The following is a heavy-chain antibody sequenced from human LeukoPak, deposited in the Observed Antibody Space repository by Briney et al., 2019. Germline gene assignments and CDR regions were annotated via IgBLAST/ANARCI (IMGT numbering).Heavy chain of an antibody. CDR1: GFTFNTYL. J-gene: IGHJ5*02. D-gene: IGHD1-26*01. V-gene: IGHV3-30*04. CDR2: ISEDGSKK. CDR3: ARDASGRTGSPDR. Sequence: GRSLRLSCAASGFTFNTYLIDWVRQAPGKGLEWVALISEDGSKKYYADSVKGRFTISRDNSQNTLSLQMNSLRDEDTAFYYCARDASGRTGSPDRWGQGTLVTVSS.